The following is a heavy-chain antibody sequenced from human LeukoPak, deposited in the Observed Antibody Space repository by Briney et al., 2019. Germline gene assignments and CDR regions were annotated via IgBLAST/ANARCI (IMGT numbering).Heavy chain of an antibody. CDR1: GFTFNRCW. CDR2: INPDGRDT. J-gene: IGHJ1*01. V-gene: IGHV3-7*01. Sequence: GGSLRLSCVVSGFTFNRCWMNWVRQAPGKGLEWVAHINPDGRDTYYVDTVKGRFAISRDNAQNSMYLQMNSLRVEDTAVYYCTSWGDTTAEYFQRWGQGTLVTVSS. CDR3: TSWGDTTAEYFQR. D-gene: IGHD2-21*02.